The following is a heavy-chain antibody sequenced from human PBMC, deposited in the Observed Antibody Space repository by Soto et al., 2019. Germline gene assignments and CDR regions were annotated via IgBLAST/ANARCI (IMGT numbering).Heavy chain of an antibody. CDR3: ARSYSRYVFDWFDP. CDR2: IYYSGST. CDR1: GGSISSGGYY. V-gene: IGHV4-61*08. J-gene: IGHJ5*02. Sequence: SETLSLTCTVSGGSISSGGYYWSWIRQHPGKGLEWIGYIYYSGSTNYNPSLKSRVAISVDTSKNQFSLKLSSVTAADTAVYYCARSYSRYVFDWFDPWGQGTLVTVSS. D-gene: IGHD6-13*01.